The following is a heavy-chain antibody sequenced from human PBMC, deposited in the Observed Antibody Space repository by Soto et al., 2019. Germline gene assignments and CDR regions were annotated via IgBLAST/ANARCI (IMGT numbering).Heavy chain of an antibody. D-gene: IGHD3-22*01. CDR3: AKFRIPYYYDSSGYGYFDY. V-gene: IGHV3-23*01. CDR1: GFTFSSYA. Sequence: GGSLRLSCASSGFTFSSYAMSWVRQAPGKGLEWVSAISGSGGSTYYADSVKGRFTISRDNSKNTLYLQMNSLRAEDTAVYYCAKFRIPYYYDSSGYGYFDYWGQGTLVTVS. CDR2: ISGSGGST. J-gene: IGHJ4*02.